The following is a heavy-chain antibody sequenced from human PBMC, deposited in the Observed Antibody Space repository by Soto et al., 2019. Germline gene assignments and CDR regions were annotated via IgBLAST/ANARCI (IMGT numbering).Heavy chain of an antibody. D-gene: IGHD3-22*01. J-gene: IGHJ4*02. CDR1: GFSFMSYA. CDR2: ISYDGSNK. CDR3: AKDLSTSSGYYPDY. Sequence: QVQVVESGGGVVQPGRSLRLSCAASGFSFMSYAMQWFRQTPGKGLEWVAVISYDGSNKFYADSVKARFTISRDNSKNTLSLEMNSLRAEDTALYYCAKDLSTSSGYYPDYWGQGTLVTVSS. V-gene: IGHV3-30-3*01.